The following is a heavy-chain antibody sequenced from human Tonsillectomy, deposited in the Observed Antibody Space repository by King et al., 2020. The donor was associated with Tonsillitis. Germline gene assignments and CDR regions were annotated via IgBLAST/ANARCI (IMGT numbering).Heavy chain of an antibody. CDR1: GFTFNLYA. J-gene: IGHJ4*02. CDR2: ISHDGTNK. CDR3: ARGAVYDYVWGSYRGLDY. Sequence: VQLVESGGGVVQPGRSLRLSCAASGFTFNLYAMYWVRQAPGKGLEWVTIISHDGTNKYYADSVKGRFTISRDNSKNTLYLQINSLRAEDTAVYYCARGAVYDYVWGSYRGLDYWGQGTLVTVSS. V-gene: IGHV3-30-3*01. D-gene: IGHD3-16*02.